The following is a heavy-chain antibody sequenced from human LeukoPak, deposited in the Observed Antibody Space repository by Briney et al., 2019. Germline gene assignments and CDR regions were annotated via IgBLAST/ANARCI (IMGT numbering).Heavy chain of an antibody. CDR2: ISGSGGST. D-gene: IGHD2-2*01. CDR1: GFTFSSYA. J-gene: IGHJ6*02. V-gene: IGHV3-23*01. Sequence: GVSLRLSCAASGFTFSSYAMSWVRQAPGKGLEWVSAISGSGGSTYYADSVKGRFTISRDNSKNTLYLQMNSLRAEDTAVYYCARSYCSSTSCYAYYYYGMDVWGQGTTVTVSS. CDR3: ARSYCSSTSCYAYYYYGMDV.